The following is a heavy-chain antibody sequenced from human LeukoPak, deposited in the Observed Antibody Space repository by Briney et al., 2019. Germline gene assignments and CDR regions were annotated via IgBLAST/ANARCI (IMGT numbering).Heavy chain of an antibody. CDR1: GFTFSSYA. D-gene: IGHD3-10*01. J-gene: IGHJ4*02. V-gene: IGHV3-30*02. CDR2: VRYDGSNK. Sequence: PGRSLRLSCAASGFTFSSYAMSWVRQAPGKGLEWVAFVRYDGSNKYYADSVKGRFTISRDNSKNTLYLQMNSLRAEDTAMYYCAKDLDGSGSYYPLLLFDYWGQGTLVTVSS. CDR3: AKDLDGSGSYYPLLLFDY.